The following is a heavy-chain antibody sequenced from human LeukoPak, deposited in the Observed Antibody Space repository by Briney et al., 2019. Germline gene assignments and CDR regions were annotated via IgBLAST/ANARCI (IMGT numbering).Heavy chain of an antibody. V-gene: IGHV4-30-2*01. CDR2: IYHSGST. CDR1: GGSISSGGYS. Sequence: SQTLSLTCAVSGGSISSGGYSWSWIRQPPGKGLEWIGYIYHSGSTHYNPSLKSRVTISVDRSKNQFSLKLSSVTAADTAVYYCARAETTVGSFDYWGQGTLVTVSS. D-gene: IGHD4-23*01. J-gene: IGHJ4*02. CDR3: ARAETTVGSFDY.